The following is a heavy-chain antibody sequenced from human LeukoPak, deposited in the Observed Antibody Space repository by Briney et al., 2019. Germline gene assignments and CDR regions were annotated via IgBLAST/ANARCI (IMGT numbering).Heavy chain of an antibody. J-gene: IGHJ3*02. V-gene: IGHV4-59*12. CDR1: GGSISSYY. Sequence: SETLSLTCTVSGGSISSYYWSWIRQPPGKGLEWIGYIYYSGSTNYNPSLKSRVTISVDRSKNQFSLKLSSVTAADTAVYYCAREVDCSSTSCLAFDIWGQGTMVTVSS. CDR2: IYYSGST. CDR3: AREVDCSSTSCLAFDI. D-gene: IGHD2-2*01.